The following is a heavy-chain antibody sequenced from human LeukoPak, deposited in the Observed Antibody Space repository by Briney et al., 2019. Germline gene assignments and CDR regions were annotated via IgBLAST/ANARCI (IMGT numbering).Heavy chain of an antibody. CDR3: SSEPAMTTGYGMDV. CDR2: IYTGGST. D-gene: IGHD4-11*01. Sequence: GGSLRLSCAASGFTVSSSFMSGVRQAPGKGLEWVSVIYTGGSTYYADSVKGRFTISRDDSKNMVYLQMNSLSAEDTAVYFCSSEPAMTTGYGMDVWGQGTTVTVSS. V-gene: IGHV3-66*01. CDR1: GFTVSSSF. J-gene: IGHJ6*02.